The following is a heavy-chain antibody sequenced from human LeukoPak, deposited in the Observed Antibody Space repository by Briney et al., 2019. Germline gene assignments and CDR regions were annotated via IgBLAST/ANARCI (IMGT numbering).Heavy chain of an antibody. CDR1: GFTVNNNY. CDR3: TYFTFGGVNLLDY. CDR2: LYSGGST. D-gene: IGHD3-16*01. J-gene: IGHJ4*02. V-gene: IGHV3-53*01. Sequence: GGSLRLSCAASGFTVNNNYMSWVRQAPGKGLEWVSVLYSGGSTYYADSVKGRFTISRDNSKNTLYLQMNSLRAEDTAVYYCTYFTFGGVNLLDYWGQGTLVTVSS.